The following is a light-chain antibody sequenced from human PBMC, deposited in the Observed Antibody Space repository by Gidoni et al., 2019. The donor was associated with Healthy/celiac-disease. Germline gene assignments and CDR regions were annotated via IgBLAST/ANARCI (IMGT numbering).Light chain of an antibody. CDR2: TAS. CDR1: QSISDW. Sequence: DIQMTQSPSTLSASVGDRVTITCRASQSISDWLAWYQQKPGEAPNLLIYTASRLESGVPSRFSGSGSGKEFALTISSLQPNDLATYYCQHYGSLWTFGQGTKVEIK. V-gene: IGKV1-5*03. J-gene: IGKJ1*01. CDR3: QHYGSLWT.